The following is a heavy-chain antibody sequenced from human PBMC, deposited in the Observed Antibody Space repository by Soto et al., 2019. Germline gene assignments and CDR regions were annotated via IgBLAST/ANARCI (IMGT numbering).Heavy chain of an antibody. CDR2: IIPMYDSA. Sequence: QVQLVQSGAELKKPGSSVNVSCAASGGTFKTYTINWVRQAPGQGLEWIGQIIPMYDSANYAQRFQGRVTISADKSTNIAYMELSGLRSEDTALYYCATWRTSSGSSCFDYWGQGTLVSVSS. J-gene: IGHJ4*02. CDR1: GGTFKTYT. D-gene: IGHD1-26*01. V-gene: IGHV1-69*06. CDR3: ATWRTSSGSSCFDY.